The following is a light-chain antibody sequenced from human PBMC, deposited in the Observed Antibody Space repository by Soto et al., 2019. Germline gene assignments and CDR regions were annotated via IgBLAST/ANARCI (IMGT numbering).Light chain of an antibody. V-gene: IGKV3-20*01. CDR1: QSVSSSH. J-gene: IGKJ3*01. CDR2: GAS. CDR3: QQYDSSPAT. Sequence: EIVLTQSPGTLSLSPGERATLSCRASQSVSSSHLAWYQQKPGQAPRLVIYGASTRATGIPDSFSGSGSGTDFTLTISRLEPEGFAVYYCQQYDSSPATFGPGTKVDIK.